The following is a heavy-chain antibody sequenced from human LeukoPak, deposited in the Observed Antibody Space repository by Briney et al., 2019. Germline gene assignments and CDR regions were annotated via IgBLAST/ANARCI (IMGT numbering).Heavy chain of an antibody. D-gene: IGHD6-25*01. J-gene: IGHJ4*02. Sequence: ASVKVSCKASGYTFTGYYMHWVRQAPGQGLEWMGWINPNSGGTNYAQKFQGRVTMTRDTSISTAYMELSRLSSDDTAVYYCARERTPGSGYGVDYWGQGTVVTVSS. CDR2: INPNSGGT. V-gene: IGHV1-2*02. CDR3: ARERTPGSGYGVDY. CDR1: GYTFTGYY.